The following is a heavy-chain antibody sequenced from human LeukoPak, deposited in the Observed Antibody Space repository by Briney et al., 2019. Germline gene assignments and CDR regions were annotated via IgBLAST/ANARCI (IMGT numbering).Heavy chain of an antibody. Sequence: ASVNVSCKASGYIFSNYAIHWVRQAPGQRLEWMGWTNAANGKTNYSRKFQGRATLTRDTSASTAYMELSSLRSEDTAVYYCARGYYDLLTGHVVTYYFDYWGQGTLVTVSS. D-gene: IGHD3-9*01. J-gene: IGHJ4*02. CDR2: TNAANGKT. CDR1: GYIFSNYA. CDR3: ARGYYDLLTGHVVTYYFDY. V-gene: IGHV1-3*01.